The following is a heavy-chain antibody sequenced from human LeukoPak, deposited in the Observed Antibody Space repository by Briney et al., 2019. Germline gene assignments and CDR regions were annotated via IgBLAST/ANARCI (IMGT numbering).Heavy chain of an antibody. CDR2: INPNSGGT. CDR3: ARDFMTTKFNWFDP. J-gene: IGHJ5*02. Sequence: ASVKVSCKASGYPFTGYYMQWVRQAPGQGLEWMGWINPNSGGTNCAQKFQGRVTMTRDTSISTAYMELSRLRSDDTAVYYCARDFMTTKFNWFDPWGQGTLVTVSS. D-gene: IGHD4-11*01. V-gene: IGHV1-2*02. CDR1: GYPFTGYY.